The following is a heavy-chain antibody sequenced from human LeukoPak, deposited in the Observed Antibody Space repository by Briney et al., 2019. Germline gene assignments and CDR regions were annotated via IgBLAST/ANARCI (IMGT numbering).Heavy chain of an antibody. D-gene: IGHD5-12*01. Sequence: GGSLRLSCAGSGFTFSTYAMHWVRQAPGKGLEWVALFSYDGSTQRYADPVKGRFTISKDNSKNSLYLQMNSLRTEDTAVYYCAKAKDGFSCYDYRFHYWGQGTLVTVSS. J-gene: IGHJ4*02. CDR3: AKAKDGFSCYDYRFHY. V-gene: IGHV3-30-3*01. CDR2: FSYDGSTQ. CDR1: GFTFSTYA.